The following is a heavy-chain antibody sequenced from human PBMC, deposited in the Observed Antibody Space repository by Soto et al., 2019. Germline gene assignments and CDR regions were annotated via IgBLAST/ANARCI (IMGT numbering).Heavy chain of an antibody. Sequence: QVQLVESGGGVVQPGKSLRLSCEASGFRFSLHGMHWVRQAPGKGLEWVAVIAYDGSNENYADSVKGRFTISRDNSKNMLFLQMDRLKPEDTAFYYCAKDYGESRRWFWFFDLWGRGSLVSVTS. CDR3: AKDYGESRRWFWFFDL. D-gene: IGHD3-10*01. J-gene: IGHJ2*01. CDR1: GFRFSLHG. CDR2: IAYDGSNE. V-gene: IGHV3-30*18.